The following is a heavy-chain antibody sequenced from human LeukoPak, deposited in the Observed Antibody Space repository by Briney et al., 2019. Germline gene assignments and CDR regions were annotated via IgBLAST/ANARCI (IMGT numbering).Heavy chain of an antibody. Sequence: GGSLRLSCAASGFTFSSYAMSWVRQAPGKGLEWVSGISGSGDNTYYADSVKGRFTISRDNSKNTLYVQVNSLGTEDTAAYYCAKGDSYYDLLTCFDFWGHGTLVTVSS. CDR3: AKGDSYYDLLTCFDF. D-gene: IGHD3-9*01. CDR1: GFTFSSYA. CDR2: ISGSGDNT. V-gene: IGHV3-23*01. J-gene: IGHJ4*01.